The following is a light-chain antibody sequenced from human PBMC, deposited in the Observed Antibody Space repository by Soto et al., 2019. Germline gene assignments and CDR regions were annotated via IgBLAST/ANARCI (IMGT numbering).Light chain of an antibody. J-gene: IGKJ2*01. V-gene: IGKV3-15*01. CDR3: QQYNNWPYT. Sequence: EIVMTQSPATLSVSPGERATVSCGASQSVSSKLAWYQQKPGQAPGLLIYGASTRATGIPARFSGSGSGTEFTLTISSLQSEDSAVYYCQQYNNWPYTFGQGTKVDIK. CDR2: GAS. CDR1: QSVSSK.